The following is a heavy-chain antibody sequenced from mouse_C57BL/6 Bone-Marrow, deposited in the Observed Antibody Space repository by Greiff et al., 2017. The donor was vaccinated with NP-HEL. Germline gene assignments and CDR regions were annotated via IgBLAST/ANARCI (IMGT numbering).Heavy chain of an antibody. CDR3: ARSSSGYAMGY. D-gene: IGHD3-2*02. CDR1: GYSFTGYY. J-gene: IGHJ4*01. CDR2: INPSTGGT. V-gene: IGHV1-42*01. Sequence: VQLQQPGAELVKPGASVKLSCKASGYSFTGYYMNWVKQSPEKSLEWIGEINPSTGGTTYNQKFKAKATLTVDKSSSNAYMQLKSLTSEDSAVYCCARSSSGYAMGYWGQGTSVTVAS.